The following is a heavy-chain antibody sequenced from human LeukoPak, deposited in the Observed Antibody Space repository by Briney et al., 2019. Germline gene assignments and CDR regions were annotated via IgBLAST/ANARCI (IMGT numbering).Heavy chain of an antibody. CDR2: ISGSGGST. CDR3: AKDWVAVAGSTNWFDP. D-gene: IGHD6-19*01. Sequence: PGGSLRLSCAASGFTFSNYAMNWVRQAPGKGLEWVSAISGSGGSTYYADSVKGRFTISRDNSKSTLYLQMNSLRAEDTAVYYCAKDWVAVAGSTNWFDPWGQGTLVTVSS. CDR1: GFTFSNYA. V-gene: IGHV3-23*01. J-gene: IGHJ5*02.